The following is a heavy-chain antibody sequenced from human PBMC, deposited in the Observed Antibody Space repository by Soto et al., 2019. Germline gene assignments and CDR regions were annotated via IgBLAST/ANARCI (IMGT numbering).Heavy chain of an antibody. CDR3: ARDLSDLLNSYDAFDI. Sequence: PSETLSLTCSVSGGSVTSGSHYWSRIRQPPGKGLEWIAYIYHDGGYTYNPYLKSRVTISIDVSRNQFPLRLNSVTAADTAAYYCARDLSDLLNSYDAFDIWGQGTMVTVSS. CDR1: GGSVTSGSHY. V-gene: IGHV4-61*01. J-gene: IGHJ3*02. CDR2: IYHDGGY.